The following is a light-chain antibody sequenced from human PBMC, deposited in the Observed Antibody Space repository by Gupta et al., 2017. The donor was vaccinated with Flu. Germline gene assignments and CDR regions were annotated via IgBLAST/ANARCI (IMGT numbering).Light chain of an antibody. V-gene: IGKV6-21*01. CDR2: YAS. CDR1: QNIGSS. J-gene: IGKJ4*01. CDR3: QQSRRLPRT. Sequence: EILLTQSPDFQSVTPEEKVTITCRASQNIGSSLHWYQQKPGQSPKPLIKYASQSFSGVPSRFSGSGSGTQFTLTINSLEAEDAATYYCQQSRRLPRTFGGGTKVEIK.